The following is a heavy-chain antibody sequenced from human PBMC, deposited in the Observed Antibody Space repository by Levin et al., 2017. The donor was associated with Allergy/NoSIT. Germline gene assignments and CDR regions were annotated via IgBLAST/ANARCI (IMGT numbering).Heavy chain of an antibody. V-gene: IGHV4-61*02. Sequence: SETLSLTCSVSGGSIRSGSHRWSWIRQPAGKGLEWIGRIFASGTTNYNPSLKSRVTMSIDTSKNQFSLELRSVTAADTPVYYCARGVFETTTAPGYWGQGILVTVSS. CDR3: ARGVFETTTAPGY. CDR1: GGSIRSGSHR. CDR2: IFASGTT. D-gene: IGHD1-1*01. J-gene: IGHJ4*02.